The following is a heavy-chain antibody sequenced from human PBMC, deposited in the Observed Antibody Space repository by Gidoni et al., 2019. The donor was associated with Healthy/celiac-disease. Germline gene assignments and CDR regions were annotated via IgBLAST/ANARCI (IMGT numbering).Heavy chain of an antibody. CDR1: GFTFSSYA. CDR2: ISYDGSNK. Sequence: LSCAASGFTFSSYAMHWVRQAPGKGLEWVAVISYDGSNKYYADSVKGRFTISRDNSKNTLYLQMNSLRAEDTAVYYCARDRKESDSNFEIWSGYFPDQDYYYYGMDVWGQGTTVTVSS. D-gene: IGHD3-3*01. J-gene: IGHJ6*02. V-gene: IGHV3-30-3*01. CDR3: ARDRKESDSNFEIWSGYFPDQDYYYYGMDV.